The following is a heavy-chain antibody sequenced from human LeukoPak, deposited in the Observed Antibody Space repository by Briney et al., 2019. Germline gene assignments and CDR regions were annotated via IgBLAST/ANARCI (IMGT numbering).Heavy chain of an antibody. CDR1: GFTFSSYG. J-gene: IGHJ4*02. Sequence: GGSLRLSCAASGFTFSSYGMHWVRQAPGKGLEWVAVIWYDGSNKYYADSVKGRFTISRDNSKNTLYLQMNSLRAEDTAVYYCARDVDYYGSGSYYQPVYYFDYWGQGTLVTVSS. V-gene: IGHV3-33*01. CDR2: IWYDGSNK. CDR3: ARDVDYYGSGSYYQPVYYFDY. D-gene: IGHD3-10*01.